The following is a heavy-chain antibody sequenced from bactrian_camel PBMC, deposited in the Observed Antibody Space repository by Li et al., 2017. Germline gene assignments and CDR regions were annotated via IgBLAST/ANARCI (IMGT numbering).Heavy chain of an antibody. J-gene: IGHJ4*01. CDR2: IDSDDDT. Sequence: QVQLVESGGGSVQAGGSLRLSCAARTGTFRSACMGWIRQVSGKEREGVASIDSDDDTAYAESMKGRFRISQDNAKSTVYLQMNTLKPEDTAMYYCAAECRALDSDYSEVRSVDYWGQGTQVTVS. CDR3: AAECRALDSDYSEVRSVDY. CDR1: TGTFRSAC. V-gene: IGHV3S9*01. D-gene: IGHD4*01.